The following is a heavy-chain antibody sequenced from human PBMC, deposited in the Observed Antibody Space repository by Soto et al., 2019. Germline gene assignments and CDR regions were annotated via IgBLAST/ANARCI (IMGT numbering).Heavy chain of an antibody. CDR2: INAGNGNT. D-gene: IGHD2-2*01. V-gene: IGHV1-3*01. CDR3: ARARRCSSTSCYAQNSYGMDV. CDR1: GYTFTSYA. J-gene: IGHJ6*02. Sequence: QVQLVQSGAEVKKPGASVKVSCKASGYTFTSYAMHWVRQAPGQRLEWMGWINAGNGNTKYSQKFQGRVTITRDTSASTAYMELSSLRSEDTAVYYCARARRCSSTSCYAQNSYGMDVWGQGTTVTVSS.